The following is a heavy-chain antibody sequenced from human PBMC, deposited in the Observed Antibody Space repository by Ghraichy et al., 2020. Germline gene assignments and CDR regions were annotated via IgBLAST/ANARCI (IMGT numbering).Heavy chain of an antibody. CDR2: IKQDGSDK. Sequence: GGSLRLSCVASGFTFSTYWMTWVRQAPGKGLEWVANIKQDGSDKNHVDSVKGRFTISRDNAKNSLYLQMNRLRVEDTAVYYCARDDTYRLDHWGQGALVTVSA. J-gene: IGHJ4*02. V-gene: IGHV3-7*03. D-gene: IGHD1-14*01. CDR3: ARDDTYRLDH. CDR1: GFTFSTYW.